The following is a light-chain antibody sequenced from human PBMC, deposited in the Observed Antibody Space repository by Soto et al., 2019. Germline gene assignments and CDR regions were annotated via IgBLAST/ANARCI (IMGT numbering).Light chain of an antibody. CDR3: QQRSNRPLT. Sequence: EIVLTQSPATLSLSPGERATLSCRASQSVNNYLAWYQQKPGQVPRLLIYDTSIRASGIPARFSGSGSGTDFTLTISSLDPEDFAVYYCQQRSNRPLTFGQGTRLEIK. CDR2: DTS. J-gene: IGKJ5*01. CDR1: QSVNNY. V-gene: IGKV3-11*01.